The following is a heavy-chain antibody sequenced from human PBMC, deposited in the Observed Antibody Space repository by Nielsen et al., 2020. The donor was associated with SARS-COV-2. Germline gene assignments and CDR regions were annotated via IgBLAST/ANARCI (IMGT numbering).Heavy chain of an antibody. CDR3: ARSTVPAAPHDDYYYIDV. Sequence: SETLSLTCAVYGGSFSGYYWSWIRQPPGKGLEWIGEINHSGSTNYNPSLKSRVTISVDTSKNQFSLKLSSVTAADTAVYYCARSTVPAAPHDDYYYIDVWGKGTTVTVSS. J-gene: IGHJ6*03. CDR2: INHSGST. V-gene: IGHV4-34*01. CDR1: GGSFSGYY. D-gene: IGHD2-2*01.